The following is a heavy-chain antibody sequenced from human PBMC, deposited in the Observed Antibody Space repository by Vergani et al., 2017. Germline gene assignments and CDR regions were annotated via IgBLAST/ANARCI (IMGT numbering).Heavy chain of an antibody. Sequence: QVQLVQSGAEVKKPGSSVKVSCKASGVTFSSYTISWVRQAPGQGLELMGRIIPILGIANYAQKFQGRVTITADKSTSTAYMELSSLRAEDTAVYYCARDRDYSDYGAFDIWGQGTMVTVSS. CDR2: IIPILGIA. V-gene: IGHV1-69*08. CDR3: ARDRDYSDYGAFDI. J-gene: IGHJ3*02. D-gene: IGHD4-11*01. CDR1: GVTFSSYT.